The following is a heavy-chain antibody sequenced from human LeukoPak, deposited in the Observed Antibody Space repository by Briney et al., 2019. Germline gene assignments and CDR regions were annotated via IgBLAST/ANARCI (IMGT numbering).Heavy chain of an antibody. J-gene: IGHJ4*02. CDR1: VYTFTDYY. V-gene: IGHV1-2*02. D-gene: IGHD3-22*01. CDR2: INPKSGGT. Sequence: ASVKVSCKASVYTFTDYYLHWVRQASGQGPEWMGWINPKSGGTYSAQTFQGRVTMTRDTSISTAYMELSSLISDDTAVYYCARVTREYYYDSDNYYHDYCGQGTLVTVSS. CDR3: ARVTREYYYDSDNYYHDY.